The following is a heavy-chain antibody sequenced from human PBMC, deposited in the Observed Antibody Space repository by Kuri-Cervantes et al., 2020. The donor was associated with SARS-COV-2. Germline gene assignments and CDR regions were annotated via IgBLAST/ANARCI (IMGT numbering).Heavy chain of an antibody. CDR3: ALGYWGSGYPRNYYYMDV. CDR1: GGTFSSYA. V-gene: IGHV1-69*13. CDR2: IIPIFGTA. D-gene: IGHD3-22*01. Sequence: SVKVSCKASGGTFSSYAMSWVRQAPGQGLEWMGGIIPIFGTANYAQKFQGRVTITADESTSTAYMALSSLRSEDTAVYYCALGYWGSGYPRNYYYMDVWGKGTTVTVSS. J-gene: IGHJ6*03.